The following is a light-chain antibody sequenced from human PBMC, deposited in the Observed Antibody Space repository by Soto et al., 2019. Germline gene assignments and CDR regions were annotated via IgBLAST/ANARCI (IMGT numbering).Light chain of an antibody. Sequence: QSPLTQPPSASGTPGQSVSISHTGASRDVGGYNYASRYQQHPGKAPKLMIDEVNKRPSGVPDRFSGSKSGNTASLTVSSLQAEDEADYYCSSYAGSSNVFGTGTKVTVL. J-gene: IGLJ1*01. CDR2: EVN. CDR3: SSYAGSSNV. V-gene: IGLV2-8*01. CDR1: SRDVGGYNY.